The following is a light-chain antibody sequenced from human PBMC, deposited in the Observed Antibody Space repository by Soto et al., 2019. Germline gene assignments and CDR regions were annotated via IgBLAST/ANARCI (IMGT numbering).Light chain of an antibody. Sequence: DIQMTQSPSSLYASVGDRVTITCRASQGISNYLACYQQKAGKVPKLLIYAASTLQSGVPSRFSCSGSGTDFTLTISSLQPEDVATYYCQKYDRALLLTLGPVTKVDIK. V-gene: IGKV1-27*01. CDR3: QKYDRALLLT. CDR1: QGISNY. CDR2: AAS. J-gene: IGKJ3*01.